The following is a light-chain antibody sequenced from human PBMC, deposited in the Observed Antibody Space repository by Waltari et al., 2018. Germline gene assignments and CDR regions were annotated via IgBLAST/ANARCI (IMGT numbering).Light chain of an antibody. V-gene: IGLV8-61*01. J-gene: IGLJ3*02. CDR1: CPSPSTTPY. CDR3: LLYISRGIWV. Sequence: QRVGPPGTALPVFAGGAIPTTGLLLCPSPSTTPYPRWYHQTPGQAPRTLNYKSNTRSSGVPDRFAGYIFGYKAALTCTGAQADDESYYCCLLYISRGIWVFGGGTKLTVI. CDR2: KSN.